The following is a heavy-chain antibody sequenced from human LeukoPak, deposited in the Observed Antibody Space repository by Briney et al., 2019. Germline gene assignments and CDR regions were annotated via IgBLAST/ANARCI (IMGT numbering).Heavy chain of an antibody. V-gene: IGHV4-59*02. Sequence: SETLSLTCTVSGGSVSGYYWYWIRHPPGKRLEWIGNRYYSGSTNYNPSLKSRLTISVDTSKRQFSLKLRSVTAADTAVYFCAGRPITISTVFFYWGKGTLVTVSS. CDR3: AGRPITISTVFFY. CDR1: GGSVSGYY. J-gene: IGHJ4*02. D-gene: IGHD1-20*01. CDR2: RYYSGST.